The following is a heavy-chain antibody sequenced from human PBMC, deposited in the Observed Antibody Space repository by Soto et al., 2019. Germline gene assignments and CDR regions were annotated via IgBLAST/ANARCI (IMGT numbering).Heavy chain of an antibody. CDR1: GGTFSSYY. D-gene: IGHD2-15*01. CDR2: INPNSGGT. V-gene: IGHV1-2*04. Sequence: ASVKVSCKASGGTFSSYYMHWVRQAPGQGLEWMGWINPNSGGTNYAQKFQGWVTMTRDTSISTAYMELSRLRSDDTAVYYCARSVATPLSNWFDPWGQGTLVTVSS. J-gene: IGHJ5*02. CDR3: ARSVATPLSNWFDP.